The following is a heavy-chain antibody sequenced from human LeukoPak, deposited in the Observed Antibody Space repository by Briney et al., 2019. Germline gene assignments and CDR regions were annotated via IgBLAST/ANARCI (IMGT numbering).Heavy chain of an antibody. D-gene: IGHD3-22*01. J-gene: IGHJ3*02. CDR2: TFYSGST. CDR1: SASVKTYY. Sequence: SETLSLTCTVSSASVKTYYWSWIRQPPGKGLEWIGYTFYSGSTNYNPSLKSRVTISVDTSKNQFSLNLSSVTAADTAVYYCARHSPFYYDSSGYRAFDIWGQGTMVTVSS. CDR3: ARHSPFYYDSSGYRAFDI. V-gene: IGHV4-59*08.